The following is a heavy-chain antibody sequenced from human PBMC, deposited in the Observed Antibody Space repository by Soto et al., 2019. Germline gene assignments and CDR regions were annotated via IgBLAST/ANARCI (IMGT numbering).Heavy chain of an antibody. V-gene: IGHV4-59*08. D-gene: IGHD4-17*01. CDR1: GGSISSDY. J-gene: IGHJ4*02. CDR2: DYYSGRT. Sequence: QVQLQESGPGLVKPSETQSLTCTVSGGSISSDYWTWIRQPPGKGLEWIGFDYYSGRTNYNPSLKSRAPISVDTSKSQFSLRLTSVTPADTAVYYCARIRYGDSGDYYFDYWGRGTLVTDSS. CDR3: ARIRYGDSGDYYFDY.